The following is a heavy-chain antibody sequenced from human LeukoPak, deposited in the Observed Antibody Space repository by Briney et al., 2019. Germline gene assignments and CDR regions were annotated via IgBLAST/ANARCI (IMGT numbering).Heavy chain of an antibody. D-gene: IGHD2-15*01. V-gene: IGHV1-18*01. J-gene: IGHJ6*02. CDR2: INAYSGDT. CDR3: GRGPKAGGPHHDMDV. Sequence: VAAVKVSCKASGYTLTSYGISWVRQAPGQGLEWVGWINAYSGDTHYAQTPQGRATITTDTTPSTAYMELRSLSSDGTAEYYCGRGPKAGGPHHDMDVWGRGTTVTVSS. CDR1: GYTLTSYG.